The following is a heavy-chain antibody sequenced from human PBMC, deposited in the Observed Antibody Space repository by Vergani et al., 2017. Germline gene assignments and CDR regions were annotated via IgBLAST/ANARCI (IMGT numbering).Heavy chain of an antibody. CDR3: AGDKPHTVVNPPHWYFDI. Sequence: QVQLVQSGAEVKKPGSSVKVSCKASGGTFSSYAISWVRQAPGQGLEWMGGIIPIFGTANYAQKFQGRVTITADESTSTTYMELSSLRSEDTAVYYCAGDKPHTVVNPPHWYFDIWGRGTLVTVSS. D-gene: IGHD4-23*01. CDR2: IIPIFGTA. V-gene: IGHV1-69*01. J-gene: IGHJ2*01. CDR1: GGTFSSYA.